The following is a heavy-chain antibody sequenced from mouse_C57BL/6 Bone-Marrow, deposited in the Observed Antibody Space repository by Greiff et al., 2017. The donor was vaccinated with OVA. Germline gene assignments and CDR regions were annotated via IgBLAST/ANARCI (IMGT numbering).Heavy chain of an antibody. CDR2: IYPGSGNT. J-gene: IGHJ3*01. V-gene: IGHV1-76*01. CDR1: GYTFTDYY. Sequence: QVQLQQSGAELVRPGASVKLSCKASGYTFTDYYINWVKQRPGQGLEWIARIYPGSGNTYYNEKFKGKATLTAEKSSSTAYMQLSSLTSEDSAVYFCAHYGNWFAYWGQGTLVTVSA. D-gene: IGHD2-1*01. CDR3: AHYGNWFAY.